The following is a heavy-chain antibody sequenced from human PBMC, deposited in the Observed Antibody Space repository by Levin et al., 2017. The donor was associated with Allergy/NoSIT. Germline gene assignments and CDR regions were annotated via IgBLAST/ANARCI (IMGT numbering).Heavy chain of an antibody. Sequence: SCAASGFTFSSYSMNWVRQAPGKGLEWVSSISSSSSYIYYADSVKGRFTISRDNAKNSLYLQMNSLRAEDTAVYYCARGVAVAGKGDPWGQGTLVTVSS. CDR2: ISSSSSYI. J-gene: IGHJ5*02. CDR1: GFTFSSYS. V-gene: IGHV3-21*01. D-gene: IGHD6-19*01. CDR3: ARGVAVAGKGDP.